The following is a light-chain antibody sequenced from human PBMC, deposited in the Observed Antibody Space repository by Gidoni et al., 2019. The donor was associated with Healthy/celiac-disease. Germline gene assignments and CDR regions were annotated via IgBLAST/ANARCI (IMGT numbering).Light chain of an antibody. V-gene: IGKV3-15*01. Sequence: EIVMTQSPATLSVSPGERATLPCRASQSVNSNLAWYQQKPGQAPRLLIYGASTRDTGIPATFIGRGSGTEFTLTISSLQSEDFAVYYCQQYNNWSPYTFGQGTKLEIK. J-gene: IGKJ2*01. CDR2: GAS. CDR1: QSVNSN. CDR3: QQYNNWSPYT.